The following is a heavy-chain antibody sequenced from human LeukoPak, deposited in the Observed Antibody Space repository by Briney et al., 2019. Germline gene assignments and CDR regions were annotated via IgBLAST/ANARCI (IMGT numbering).Heavy chain of an antibody. CDR1: GGSFSGYY. CDR3: ARGRRSYDYVWGSYRYLFAFGI. V-gene: IGHV4-34*01. CDR2: INHSGST. J-gene: IGHJ3*02. D-gene: IGHD3-16*02. Sequence: SETLSLTCAVYGGSFSGYYWSWIRQPPGKGLEWIGEINHSGSTNYNPSLKSRVTISVDTSKNQFSLKLSSVTAADTAVYYCARGRRSYDYVWGSYRYLFAFGIWGQGTMVTVSS.